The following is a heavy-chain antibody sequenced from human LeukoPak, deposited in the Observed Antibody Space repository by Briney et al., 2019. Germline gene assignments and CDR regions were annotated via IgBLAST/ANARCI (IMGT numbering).Heavy chain of an antibody. D-gene: IGHD5-24*01. CDR2: IYYSGST. J-gene: IGHJ4*02. CDR3: ARGVRDGYNYGSYFDY. V-gene: IGHV4-59*01. CDR1: GGSISSYY. Sequence: SETLSLACTVSGGSISSYYWSWIRQPPGKGLEWIGYIYYSGSTNYNPSLKSRVTISVDTSKNQFSLKLSSVTAADTAVYYCARGVRDGYNYGSYFDYWGQGTLVTVSS.